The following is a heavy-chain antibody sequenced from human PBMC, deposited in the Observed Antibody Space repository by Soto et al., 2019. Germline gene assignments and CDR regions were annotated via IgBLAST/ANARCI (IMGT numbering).Heavy chain of an antibody. CDR1: GGSIISASYS. Sequence: LSLTCAVSGGSIISASYSWNWIRQSPGRGLEWIGHIYSSGSTYYNPSLKSRVSISVDTSNNQFSLKLTSVTAADTAVYFCAREDAARIERWFDAWGQGILVTVSS. V-gene: IGHV4-31*11. J-gene: IGHJ5*02. CDR3: AREDAARIERWFDA. CDR2: IYSSGST. D-gene: IGHD6-6*01.